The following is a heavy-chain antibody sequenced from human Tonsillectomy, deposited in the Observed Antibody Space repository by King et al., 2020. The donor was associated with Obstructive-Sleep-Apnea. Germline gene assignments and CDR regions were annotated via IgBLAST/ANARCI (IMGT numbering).Heavy chain of an antibody. V-gene: IGHV4-59*01. CDR3: ARFGDDFWCGYYTPFDY. D-gene: IGHD3-3*01. CDR1: GGSISSYY. J-gene: IGHJ4*02. CDR2: IFYSVST. Sequence: VQLQESGPGLVKPSETLSLTCTVSGGSISSYYWSWIRQPPGRGLEWIGYIFYSVSTNYNPSLKSRVTISVDTSKNQFSLKLSSVTAADTAVYYCARFGDDFWCGYYTPFDYWGQGTLVTVSS.